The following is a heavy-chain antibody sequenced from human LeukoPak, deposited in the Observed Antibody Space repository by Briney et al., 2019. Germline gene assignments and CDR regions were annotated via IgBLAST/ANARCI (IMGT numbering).Heavy chain of an antibody. D-gene: IGHD2-21*01. J-gene: IGHJ5*02. CDR3: ARADRLHGGPYLIGP. CDR1: GYSFTDYY. CDR2: FNPNSGGT. V-gene: IGHV1-2*02. Sequence: GASVKVSCKTSGYSFTDYYMHWVRQAPGQGLEWMGWFNPNSGGTSSAQKFQGRVTMTRDTSITTVYMEVNWLTSDDTAIYYCARADRLHGGPYLIGPWGQGTLVTVSS.